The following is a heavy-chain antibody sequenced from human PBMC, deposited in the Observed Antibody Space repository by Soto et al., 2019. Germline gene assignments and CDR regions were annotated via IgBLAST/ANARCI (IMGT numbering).Heavy chain of an antibody. CDR3: ARARGYDFWSGYYYYYGMDV. D-gene: IGHD3-3*01. CDR2: ISSSGSTI. CDR1: GFTFSSYE. Sequence: GGSLRLSCAASGFTFSSYEMNWVRQAPGKGLEWVSYISSSGSTIYYEDSVKGRFTISKDNAKNSRYLQMNSLRAEDTAVYYCARARGYDFWSGYYYYYGMDVWGQGTTVTVSS. V-gene: IGHV3-48*03. J-gene: IGHJ6*02.